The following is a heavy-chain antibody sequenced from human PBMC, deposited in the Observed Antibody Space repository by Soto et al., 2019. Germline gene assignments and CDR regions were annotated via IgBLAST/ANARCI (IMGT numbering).Heavy chain of an antibody. CDR1: GGSVSSGRYY. D-gene: IGHD3-16*01. Sequence: QVQLKQWGAGLLKPSETLSLTCAVYGGSVSSGRYYWSWIRQPPGMGLEWIGELSHSGGTPFIPSLQLRVPISVDTSTNQCTRKMCSVTAADTALYYCAGVERGSATTVVDAFDIWGSETMVTVSS. V-gene: IGHV4-34*01. J-gene: IGHJ3*02. CDR3: AGVERGSATTVVDAFDI. CDR2: LSHSGGT.